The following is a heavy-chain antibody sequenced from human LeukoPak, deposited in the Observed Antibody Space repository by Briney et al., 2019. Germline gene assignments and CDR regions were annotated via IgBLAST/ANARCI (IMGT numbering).Heavy chain of an antibody. CDR2: IITSGGTT. V-gene: IGHV3-23*01. CDR3: AKVGVYDSGTLRGYFDF. D-gene: IGHD3-10*01. J-gene: IGHJ4*02. Sequence: GSLRLSCAGTGFTFRSYTMSWVRQAPGKGLEWVSAIITSGGTTYYADSVKGRFTISRDNSKNTLYLQMSSLRAEDTAVYHCAKVGVYDSGTLRGYFDFWGQGTLVTVSS. CDR1: GFTFRSYT.